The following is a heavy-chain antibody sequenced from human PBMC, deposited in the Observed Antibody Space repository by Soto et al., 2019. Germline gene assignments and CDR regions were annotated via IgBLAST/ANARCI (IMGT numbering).Heavy chain of an antibody. Sequence: XGSLRLSCAASGFTFSSYGMHWVRQAPGKGLEWVAVISYDGSNKYYADSVKGRFTISRDNSKNTLYLQMNSLRAEDTAVYYCAKDHGATIPYWGQGTLVTVSS. D-gene: IGHD5-12*01. J-gene: IGHJ4*02. CDR1: GFTFSSYG. CDR2: ISYDGSNK. V-gene: IGHV3-30*18. CDR3: AKDHGATIPY.